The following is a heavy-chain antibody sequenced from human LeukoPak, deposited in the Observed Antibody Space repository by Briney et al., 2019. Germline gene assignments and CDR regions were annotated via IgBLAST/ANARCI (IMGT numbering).Heavy chain of an antibody. CDR1: GYTFTGYY. D-gene: IGHD2-2*01. Sequence: ASVKVSCKASGYTFTGYYMHWARQAPGQGLEWMGWINPNSGGTNYAQKFQGRVTMTRDTSISTAYMELSRLRSDDTAVYYCARELSDIVVVPAAEPFDYWGQGTLVTVSS. J-gene: IGHJ4*02. CDR2: INPNSGGT. CDR3: ARELSDIVVVPAAEPFDY. V-gene: IGHV1-2*02.